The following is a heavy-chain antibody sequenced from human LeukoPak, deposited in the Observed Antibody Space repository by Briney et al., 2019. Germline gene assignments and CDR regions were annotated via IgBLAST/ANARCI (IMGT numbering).Heavy chain of an antibody. CDR1: GFTFSSYW. Sequence: PGGSLRLSCAASGFTFSSYWMSWVRQAPGKGLEWVANIKQDGSEKYYVDSVKGRFTISRDNAKNSLYLQMNSLRAEDTAVYYCARDPGGSYYGVDYWGQGTLVTVSS. D-gene: IGHD1-26*01. CDR3: ARDPGGSYYGVDY. CDR2: IKQDGSEK. V-gene: IGHV3-7*01. J-gene: IGHJ4*02.